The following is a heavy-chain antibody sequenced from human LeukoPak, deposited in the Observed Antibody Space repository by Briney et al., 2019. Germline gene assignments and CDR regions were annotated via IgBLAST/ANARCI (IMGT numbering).Heavy chain of an antibody. D-gene: IGHD2-2*02. CDR1: GFTFSSYA. CDR2: ISYDGSNK. J-gene: IGHJ4*02. CDR3: ARAGPDKVVVPAAISFDY. V-gene: IGHV3-30*04. Sequence: GGSLRLSCAASGFTFSSYAMHWVRQAPGKGLEWVAVISYDGSNKYYADSVKGRFTISRGNSKNTLYPQMNSLRAEDTAGYYCARAGPDKVVVPAAISFDYWGQGTLVTVSS.